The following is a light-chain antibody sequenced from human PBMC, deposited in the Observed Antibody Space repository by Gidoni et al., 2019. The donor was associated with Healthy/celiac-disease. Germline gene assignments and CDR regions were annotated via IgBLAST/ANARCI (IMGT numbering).Light chain of an antibody. CDR3: QQRSNWPPT. V-gene: IGKV3-11*01. CDR2: DAS. Sequence: EIVFTQSPATLSLSPGERATLSCRASQRVSSYLAWYQQKPGQAPRLLIYDASNRATGIPARFSGSGSGTDFTLTISSLGPEDFAVYYCQQRSNWPPTFGQGTRLEIK. CDR1: QRVSSY. J-gene: IGKJ5*01.